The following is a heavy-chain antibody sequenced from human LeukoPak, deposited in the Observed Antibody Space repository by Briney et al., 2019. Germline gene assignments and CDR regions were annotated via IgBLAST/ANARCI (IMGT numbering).Heavy chain of an antibody. CDR2: MWCDGSNK. Sequence: GVSLRLPCAASGFIFSSCGMQWARQAPARGRVGVVVMWCDGSNKYYGDSVKGRFTISRDNSKNSLYLQMNSLRAEDVAVYYCAKDGGTGGSNDAFDIWGQGTMVTVSS. J-gene: IGHJ3*02. V-gene: IGHV3-33*06. D-gene: IGHD2-15*01. CDR1: GFIFSSCG. CDR3: AKDGGTGGSNDAFDI.